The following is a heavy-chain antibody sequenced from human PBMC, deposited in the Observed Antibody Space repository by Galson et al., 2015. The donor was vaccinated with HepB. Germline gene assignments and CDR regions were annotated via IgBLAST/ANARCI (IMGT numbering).Heavy chain of an antibody. D-gene: IGHD2-21*02. Sequence: SLRLSCAASGFTFSDYAMSWVRQAPGKGLEWVSTITGGDDITYYADSVKGRFTISRDNSKNTLYLQMSSLRTEDTAVYYCAKDQTRSHVVVTPDYWGQGTLVTVSS. V-gene: IGHV3-23*01. CDR1: GFTFSDYA. CDR3: AKDQTRSHVVVTPDY. CDR2: ITGGDDIT. J-gene: IGHJ4*02.